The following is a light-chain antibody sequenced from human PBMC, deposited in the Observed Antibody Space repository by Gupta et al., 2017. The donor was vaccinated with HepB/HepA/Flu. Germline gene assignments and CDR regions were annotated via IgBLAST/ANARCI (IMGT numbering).Light chain of an antibody. CDR3: QLYDNPLFT. J-gene: IGKJ3*01. Sequence: DIQMTQSPSSLSASVGDRVTITCQASQGISNYLNWYQQKPGKAPKLLIYDASNLETGVPSRFSGGGSGIDFTFTISSLQPEDIGTYYCQLYDNPLFTFGPGTKVDIK. CDR2: DAS. V-gene: IGKV1-33*01. CDR1: QGISNY.